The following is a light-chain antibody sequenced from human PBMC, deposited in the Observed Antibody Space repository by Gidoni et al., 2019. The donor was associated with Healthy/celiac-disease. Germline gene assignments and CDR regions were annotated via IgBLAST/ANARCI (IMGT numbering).Light chain of an antibody. CDR2: DAS. Sequence: DIQMTQSPSYLSASVGDRVTITCQASQDISNYLNWYQQKPGKAPKLLIYDASNLETGVPSRFSGSGFGTDFTFTISSLQPEDIATYYCQQYDNLPLTFGGGTKVEIK. CDR1: QDISNY. J-gene: IGKJ4*01. V-gene: IGKV1-33*01. CDR3: QQYDNLPLT.